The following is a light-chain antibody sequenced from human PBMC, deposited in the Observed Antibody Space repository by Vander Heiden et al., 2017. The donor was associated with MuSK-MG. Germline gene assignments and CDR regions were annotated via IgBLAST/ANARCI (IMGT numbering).Light chain of an antibody. J-gene: IGKJ5*01. CDR1: QSVSSSY. CDR2: GAA. Sequence: EFVLPQSPGTLSLSPGERATLSSRASQSVSSSYLAGYQQKPGQAPRRLIYGAASRATGSPDRFSGSGSGTDVTLTISRREPEDVAVYYCQQYGSSPPITFGQGTRLEIK. V-gene: IGKV3-20*01. CDR3: QQYGSSPPIT.